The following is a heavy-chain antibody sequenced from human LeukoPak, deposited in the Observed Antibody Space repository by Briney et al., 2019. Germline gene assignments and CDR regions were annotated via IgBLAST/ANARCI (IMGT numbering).Heavy chain of an antibody. D-gene: IGHD4-17*01. CDR3: ARDPTTVTKGFDI. CDR1: DASFSSHY. J-gene: IGHJ3*02. Sequence: SETLSLTCTVSDASFSSHYWTWIRQPPGKGLGWIWYISYIGSTNYNPSLKSRVTISVDTSKNQFSLKLSSVTAADTAVYYCARDPTTVTKGFDIWGQGTVITVSS. CDR2: ISYIGST. V-gene: IGHV4-59*11.